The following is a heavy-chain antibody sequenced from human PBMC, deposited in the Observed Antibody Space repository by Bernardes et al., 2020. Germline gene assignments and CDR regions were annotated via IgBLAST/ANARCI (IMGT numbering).Heavy chain of an antibody. CDR1: GFTFSNHA. CDR2: IWSDGSKI. J-gene: IGHJ4*02. Sequence: GGSLRLSCAASGFTFSNHAIHWVRQAPGKGLEWVAVIWSDGSKIYYADSVKGRFTISRDNSKNTVYMEVNSLRAEDTAVYYCGRNGGPCYTGNCYGDYWGQGTLVTVSS. D-gene: IGHD1-26*01. V-gene: IGHV3-33*01. CDR3: GRNGGPCYTGNCYGDY.